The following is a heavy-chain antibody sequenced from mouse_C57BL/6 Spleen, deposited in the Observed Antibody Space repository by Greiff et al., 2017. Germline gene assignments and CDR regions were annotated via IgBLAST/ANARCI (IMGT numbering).Heavy chain of an antibody. D-gene: IGHD1-1*01. CDR1: GFSLTSYG. CDR3: ATSGLLRTDYYAIDY. J-gene: IGHJ4*01. CDR2: IWSGGST. Sequence: VQLQQSGPGLVQPSQSLSITCTVPGFSLTSYGVHWVRQSPGKGLEWLGVIWSGGSTDYNAAFISSLSISKDNSKSQVFFKMNSLQADDTAIYYCATSGLLRTDYYAIDYWGQGTSVTVSS. V-gene: IGHV2-2*01.